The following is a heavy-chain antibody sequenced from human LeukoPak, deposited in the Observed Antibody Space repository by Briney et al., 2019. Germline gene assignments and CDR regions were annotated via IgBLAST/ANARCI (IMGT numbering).Heavy chain of an antibody. CDR3: VSALGAFDI. CDR1: GFTFSSYA. D-gene: IGHD6-19*01. J-gene: IGHJ3*02. CDR2: ISYDGSNK. V-gene: IGHV3-30-3*01. Sequence: PGGSLRLSCAASGFTFSSYAMHWVRQAPGKGLEWVAVISYDGSNKYYADSVKGRFTISRDNSKNTLYLQMNSLRAEDTAVYYCVSALGAFDIWGQGTMVTVSS.